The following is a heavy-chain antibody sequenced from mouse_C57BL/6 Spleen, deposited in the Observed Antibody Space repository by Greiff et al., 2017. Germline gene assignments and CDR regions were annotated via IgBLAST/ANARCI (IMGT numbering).Heavy chain of an antibody. D-gene: IGHD2-4*01. V-gene: IGHV1-50*01. CDR3: ARFYDYDPFAY. CDR2: IDPSDSYT. J-gene: IGHJ3*01. Sequence: VQLQQPGAELVKPGASVKLSCKASGYTFTSYWMQWVKQRPGQGLEWIGEIDPSDSYTNYNQKFKGKATLTVDTSSSTAYMQLSSLTSEDSAVYYCARFYDYDPFAYWGQGTLVTVSA. CDR1: GYTFTSYW.